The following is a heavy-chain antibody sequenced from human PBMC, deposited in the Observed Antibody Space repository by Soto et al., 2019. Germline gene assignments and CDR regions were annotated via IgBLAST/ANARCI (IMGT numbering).Heavy chain of an antibody. J-gene: IGHJ5*02. CDR3: ARHLYYGSGSPNWFDP. CDR1: GGSISSGGYY. V-gene: IGHV4-31*03. Sequence: SETLSLTCTVSGGSISSGGYYWSWIRQHPGKGLEWIGYIYYSGSTYYNPSLKSRVTISVDTSKNQFSLKLSSVTAADTAVYYCARHLYYGSGSPNWFDPWGQGTLVTVSS. CDR2: IYYSGST. D-gene: IGHD3-10*01.